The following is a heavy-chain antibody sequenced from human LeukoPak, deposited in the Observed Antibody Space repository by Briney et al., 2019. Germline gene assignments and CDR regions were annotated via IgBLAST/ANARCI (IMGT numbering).Heavy chain of an antibody. CDR1: GFTFSSYG. CDR2: ISYDGSST. D-gene: IGHD3-3*01. CDR3: AKDYGLPYY. V-gene: IGHV3-30*18. J-gene: IGHJ4*02. Sequence: GGSLRLSCAASGFTFSSYGMHWVRQAPGKGLEWLAVISYDGSSTYYADSLKGRFTISRDNSKSTLYLQMNSLRAEDTAVYYCAKDYGLPYYWGQGTLVTVSS.